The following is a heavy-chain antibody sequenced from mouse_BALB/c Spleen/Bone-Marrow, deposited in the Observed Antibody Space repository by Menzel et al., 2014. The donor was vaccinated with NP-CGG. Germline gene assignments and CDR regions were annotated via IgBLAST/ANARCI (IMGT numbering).Heavy chain of an antibody. J-gene: IGHJ2*01. Sequence: VHVKQSGPELVKPGASMKISCKASGYSFTGYTMNWVKQSHGKNLEWIGLINPYNGGTSYNQKFEGKATLTVDKSSSTAYMELLSQTSEDSAVYYCARGPYYGYYFDYWGQGTTLTVSS. V-gene: IGHV1-18*01. CDR1: GYSFTGYT. CDR2: INPYNGGT. CDR3: ARGPYYGYYFDY. D-gene: IGHD2-10*01.